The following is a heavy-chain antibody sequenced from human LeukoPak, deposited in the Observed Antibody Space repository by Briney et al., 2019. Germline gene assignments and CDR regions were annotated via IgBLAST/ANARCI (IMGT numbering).Heavy chain of an antibody. CDR2: IRNDESNK. D-gene: IGHD3-22*01. J-gene: IGHJ4*02. V-gene: IGHV3-30*02. Sequence: GGSLRLSCAASGLTFSRYGMHWVRQTPGKGLEWVSFIRNDESNKYYTDSVKGRFTISRDNSKNTLYLQMNSLRAEDTAVYYCVGGTRKDSYESSGYYSYFDYWGQGTLVTVSS. CDR3: VGGTRKDSYESSGYYSYFDY. CDR1: GLTFSRYG.